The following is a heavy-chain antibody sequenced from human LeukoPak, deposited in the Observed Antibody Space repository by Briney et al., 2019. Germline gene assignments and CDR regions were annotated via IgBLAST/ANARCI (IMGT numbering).Heavy chain of an antibody. D-gene: IGHD3-3*01. Sequence: PSETLSLTCTVSGGSISSYYWSWIRQPPGKGLEWSGYIYYSGSTNYNPSLKSRVTISVDTSKNKFSLKLSSVTAADTAVYYCARDGLLGGDDAFDIWGQGTMVTVSS. J-gene: IGHJ3*02. CDR2: IYYSGST. V-gene: IGHV4-59*01. CDR3: ARDGLLGGDDAFDI. CDR1: GGSISSYY.